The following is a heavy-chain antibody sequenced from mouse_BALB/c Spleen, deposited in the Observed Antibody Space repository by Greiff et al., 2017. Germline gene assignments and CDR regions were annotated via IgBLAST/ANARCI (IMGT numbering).Heavy chain of an antibody. CDR1: GYAFSSYS. Sequence: QVQLQQSGAELVRPGSSVKISCKASGYAFSSYSMNWVKQRPGQGLEWIGHIYPGDGDTNYNGKFKGKATLTADKSSSTAYMQLSSLTSEDSAVYFCARTHDGYGAMDYWGQGTSVTVSS. J-gene: IGHJ4*01. D-gene: IGHD2-3*01. CDR3: ARTHDGYGAMDY. CDR2: IYPGDGDT. V-gene: IGHV1-80*01.